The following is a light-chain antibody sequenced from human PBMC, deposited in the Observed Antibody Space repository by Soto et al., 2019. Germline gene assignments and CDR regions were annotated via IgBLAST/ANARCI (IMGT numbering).Light chain of an antibody. J-gene: IGLJ1*01. CDR2: DVS. Sequence: QSALTQPRSVSGSPGQSVTISCTGTSSDVGGYNYVSWYQQHPGRAPKVMIYDVSMRPSGVPDRFSGSKSGNTASLTISGLQAEDEADYYCCSYAGSYTYVFGTGTKV. CDR1: SSDVGGYNY. V-gene: IGLV2-11*01. CDR3: CSYAGSYTYV.